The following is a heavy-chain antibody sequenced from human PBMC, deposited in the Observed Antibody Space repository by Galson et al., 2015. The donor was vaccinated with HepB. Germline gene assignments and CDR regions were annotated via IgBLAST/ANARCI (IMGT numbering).Heavy chain of an antibody. CDR3: ARGDCSSTSCYTPLKDYYYYMDV. CDR1: GYTFTGYY. V-gene: IGHV1-2*02. Sequence: SVKVSCKASGYTFTGYYMHWARQAPGQGLEWMGWINPNSGGTNYAQKFQGRVTMTRDTSISTAYMELSRLRSDDTAVYYCARGDCSSTSCYTPLKDYYYYMDVWDKGTTVTVSS. D-gene: IGHD2-2*02. J-gene: IGHJ6*03. CDR2: INPNSGGT.